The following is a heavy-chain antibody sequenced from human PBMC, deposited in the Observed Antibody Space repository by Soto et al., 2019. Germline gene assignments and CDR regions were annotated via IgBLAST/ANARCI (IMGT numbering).Heavy chain of an antibody. V-gene: IGHV4-4*02. CDR1: GGSISSSNW. CDR3: ARSHIVLMVYAIPSAGRWFDP. Sequence: QVQLQESGPGLVKPSGTLSLTCAVSGGSISSSNWWSWVRQPPGKGLEWIGEIYHSGSTNYNPSLKSRVTISVDKSKNQFSLKLSSVTAADTAVYYCARSHIVLMVYAIPSAGRWFDPWGQGTLVTVSS. J-gene: IGHJ5*02. D-gene: IGHD2-8*01. CDR2: IYHSGST.